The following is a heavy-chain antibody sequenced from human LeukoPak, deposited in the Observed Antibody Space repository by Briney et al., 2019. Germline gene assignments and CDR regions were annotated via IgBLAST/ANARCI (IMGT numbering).Heavy chain of an antibody. CDR3: VASYVGYGLDY. J-gene: IGHJ4*02. V-gene: IGHV4-59*01. Sequence: ASETLSLTCSVSGRSIGSYHWNWIRQPSGKGLEWLGIVFNNGGHNHNPSFKRRVAISVDTPKNQFALKRSSGTAADTAVYYCVASYVGYGLDYWGQGALVIVSS. CDR2: VFNNGGH. D-gene: IGHD5-12*01. CDR1: GRSIGSYH.